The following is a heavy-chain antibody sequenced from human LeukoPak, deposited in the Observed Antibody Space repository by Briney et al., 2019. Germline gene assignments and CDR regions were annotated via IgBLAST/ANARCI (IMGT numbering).Heavy chain of an antibody. CDR2: IYYSGST. D-gene: IGHD6-25*01. V-gene: IGHV4-59*01. Sequence: PSETLSLTCTVSGGSISSYHWSWIRQPPGKGLEWIGCIYYSGSTNYNPSLKSRVTISVDTSKKHFSLKLSSVTAADTAVYYCATARLGSGLEGAFDLWGQGTMVTVSS. CDR1: GGSISSYH. J-gene: IGHJ3*01. CDR3: ATARLGSGLEGAFDL.